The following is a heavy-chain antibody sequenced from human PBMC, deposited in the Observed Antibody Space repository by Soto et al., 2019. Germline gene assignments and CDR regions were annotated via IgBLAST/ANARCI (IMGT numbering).Heavy chain of an antibody. V-gene: IGHV3-23*01. Sequence: RLSCVASEVTFASYDMDWVRQAPGKGLEWVSLITSGGGGANYADSVKGRFTISRDNSKNTLYLQMNSLRAEDTAIHHCVTEGRDWHSSGCFDIWGRWTMVTGSS. CDR1: EVTFASYD. D-gene: IGHD6-19*01. CDR3: VTEGRDWHSSGCFDI. J-gene: IGHJ3*02. CDR2: ITSGGGGA.